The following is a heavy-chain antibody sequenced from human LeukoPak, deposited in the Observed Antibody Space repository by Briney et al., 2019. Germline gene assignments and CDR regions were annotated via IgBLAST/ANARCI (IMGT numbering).Heavy chain of an antibody. CDR1: GFTFSSYG. D-gene: IGHD3-3*01. CDR3: ARFPESHWSGYYKATTGMDV. Sequence: GGSLRLSCAASGFTFSSYGMHWVRQAPGKGLEWVAVISYDGSNKYYADSVKGRFTISRDNSKNTLYLQMNSLRAEDTAVFYCARFPESHWSGYYKATTGMDVWGQRTTVTVSS. CDR2: ISYDGSNK. V-gene: IGHV3-30*03. J-gene: IGHJ6*02.